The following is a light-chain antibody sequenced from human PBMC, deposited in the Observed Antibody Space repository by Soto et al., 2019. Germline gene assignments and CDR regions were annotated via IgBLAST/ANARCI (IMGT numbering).Light chain of an antibody. CDR3: NSYTNSRAVV. Sequence: QSVLTQPASVSGSPGQSITISCAGTRDDIGAYDYVSWYQQHPGNAPKLLVYEVTNRPSGVSDRFSGSKSGNTASLTIPGLPAEDEADYYCNSYTNSRAVVFGGGTKVTVL. CDR1: RDDIGAYDY. V-gene: IGLV2-14*01. J-gene: IGLJ2*01. CDR2: EVT.